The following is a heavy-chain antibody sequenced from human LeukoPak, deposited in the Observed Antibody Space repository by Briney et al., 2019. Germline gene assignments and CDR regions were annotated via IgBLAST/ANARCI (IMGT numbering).Heavy chain of an antibody. Sequence: GGSLRLSCAASGFAFKNYAMTWVRQNPGKGLQWVSNINDNGGQRHYADSVKGRFTISRDNSKNTLFLQMDSLRAEDTAVYYCAKTQWKVGATDYFDYWGHGILVTVSS. CDR1: GFAFKNYA. CDR3: AKTQWKVGATDYFDY. CDR2: INDNGGQR. J-gene: IGHJ4*01. V-gene: IGHV3-23*01. D-gene: IGHD1-26*01.